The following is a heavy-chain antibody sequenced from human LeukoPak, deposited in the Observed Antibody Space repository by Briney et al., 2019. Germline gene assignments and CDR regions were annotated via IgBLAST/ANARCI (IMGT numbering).Heavy chain of an antibody. Sequence: SETLSLTCTVSGGSISSSSYYWGWIRQPPGKGLEWIGSIFYTGSTYYNPSLKSRVIISVDTSKNHFSLRLSSVTAADTAVYYCARLDGRWLHDFDYWGQGTLVTVSS. J-gene: IGHJ4*02. V-gene: IGHV4-39*01. CDR1: GGSISSSSYY. CDR3: ARLDGRWLHDFDY. D-gene: IGHD5-24*01. CDR2: IFYTGST.